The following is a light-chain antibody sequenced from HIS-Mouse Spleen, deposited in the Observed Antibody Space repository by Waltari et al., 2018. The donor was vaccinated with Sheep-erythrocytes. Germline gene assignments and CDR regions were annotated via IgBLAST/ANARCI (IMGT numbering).Light chain of an antibody. V-gene: IGKV1-12*01. CDR3: QQANSFPIT. CDR1: QGISRW. CDR2: AAS. Sequence: DIQMTQSPSSVSASVGDRGTITCRARQGISRWLAWYQQKPGKAPKLLIYAASSLQSGVPSRFSGSGSGTDFTLTISSLQPEDFATYYCQQANSFPITFGQGTRLEIK. J-gene: IGKJ5*01.